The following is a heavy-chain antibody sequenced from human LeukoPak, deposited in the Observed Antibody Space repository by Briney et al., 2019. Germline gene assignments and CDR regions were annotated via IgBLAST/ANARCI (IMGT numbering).Heavy chain of an antibody. CDR2: ITISSSTT. D-gene: IGHD2-15*01. J-gene: IGHJ4*02. Sequence: LEWVSYITISSSTTYYADSVKGRFTISRDNAKNSLYLQMNSLTAGDTAVYYCARGYYRVDYWGQGTLVTVSS. V-gene: IGHV3-48*01. CDR3: ARGYYRVDY.